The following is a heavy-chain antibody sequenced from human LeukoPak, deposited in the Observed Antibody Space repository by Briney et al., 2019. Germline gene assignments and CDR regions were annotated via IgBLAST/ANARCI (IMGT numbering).Heavy chain of an antibody. D-gene: IGHD2-2*01. CDR2: IIPILGIA. V-gene: IGHV1-69*04. Sequence: GASVKVSCKASGGTFSSYAISWVRQAPGQGLEWMGRIIPILGIANYAQKFQGRVTITADKSTSTAYMELSSLRSEDTAVYYCARGYRYCSSTSCYLNYYYYYMDVWGKGTTVTVSS. CDR1: GGTFSSYA. J-gene: IGHJ6*03. CDR3: ARGYRYCSSTSCYLNYYYYYMDV.